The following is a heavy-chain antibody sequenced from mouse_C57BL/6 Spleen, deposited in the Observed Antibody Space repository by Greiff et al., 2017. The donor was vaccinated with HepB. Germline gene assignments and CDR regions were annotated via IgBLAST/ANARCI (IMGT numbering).Heavy chain of an antibody. Sequence: EVQLQQSGAELVRPGASVKLSCTASGFNIKDDYMHWVKQRPEQGLEWIGWIDPENGDTEYASKFQGKATITADTSSNTAYLQLSSLTSEDTAVYYGTTPGVGVTTATGYFDVWGTGTTVTVSS. CDR1: GFNIKDDY. CDR3: TTPGVGVTTATGYFDV. CDR2: IDPENGDT. J-gene: IGHJ1*03. D-gene: IGHD1-2*01. V-gene: IGHV14-4*01.